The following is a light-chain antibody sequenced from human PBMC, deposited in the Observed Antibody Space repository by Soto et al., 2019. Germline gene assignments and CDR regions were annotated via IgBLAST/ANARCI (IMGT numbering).Light chain of an antibody. Sequence: QSALTQPASVSGSPGQSITISCTGTSSDVGGYNYVSWYQQHPGKAPKLMIYDVSNRPSGVSNRFSGSKSGNTASLTISGRQAEDEADYYGSSYTSSSTRVFGGGTKVTVL. CDR2: DVS. V-gene: IGLV2-14*01. CDR1: SSDVGGYNY. J-gene: IGLJ2*01. CDR3: SSYTSSSTRV.